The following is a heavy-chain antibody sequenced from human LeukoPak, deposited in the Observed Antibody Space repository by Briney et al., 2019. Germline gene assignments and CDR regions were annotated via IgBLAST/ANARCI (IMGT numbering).Heavy chain of an antibody. CDR2: INPNSGGT. CDR1: GYTFTGYY. D-gene: IGHD3-22*01. J-gene: IGHJ4*02. Sequence: ASVKVSCKASGYTFTGYYMHWVRQAPGQGLEWRGWINPNSGGTNYAQKFQGRVTMTTDTSISTAYMELSRLRSDDTAVYYCARGDVSYDSSGYYYYWGQGTLVTVSS. CDR3: ARGDVSYDSSGYYYY. V-gene: IGHV1-2*02.